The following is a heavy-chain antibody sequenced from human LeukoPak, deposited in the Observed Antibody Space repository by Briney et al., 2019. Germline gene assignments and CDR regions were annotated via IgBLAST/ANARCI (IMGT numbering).Heavy chain of an antibody. V-gene: IGHV4-39*07. D-gene: IGHD3-10*01. CDR2: INHSGST. CDR3: ARRFRGVIIRYSFDY. J-gene: IGHJ4*02. Sequence: PSETLSLTCTVSGGSISSSSYYWSWIRQPPGKGLEWIGEINHSGSTNYNPSLKSRVTISVDTSKNQFSLKLSSVTAADTAVYYCARRFRGVIIRYSFDYWGQGTLVTVSS. CDR1: GGSISSSSYY.